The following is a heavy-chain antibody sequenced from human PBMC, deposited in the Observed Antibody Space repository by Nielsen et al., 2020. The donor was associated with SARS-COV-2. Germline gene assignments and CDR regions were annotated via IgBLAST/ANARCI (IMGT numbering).Heavy chain of an antibody. CDR2: INPSGGST. J-gene: IGHJ4*02. V-gene: IGHV1-46*01. CDR3: ARDENYDYVWGSYRYRIPFDY. D-gene: IGHD3-16*02. Sequence: WVRQAPGQGLEWMGIINPSGGSTSYAQKLQGRVTMTTDTSTSTAYMELRSLRSDDTAVYYCARDENYDYVWGSYRYRIPFDYWGQGTLVTVSS.